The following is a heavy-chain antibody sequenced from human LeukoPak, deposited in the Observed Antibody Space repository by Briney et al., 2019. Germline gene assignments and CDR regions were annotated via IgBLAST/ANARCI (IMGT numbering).Heavy chain of an antibody. CDR2: IYHSGST. CDR3: ASWGYGDGYYYYMMDV. D-gene: IGHD4-17*01. Sequence: SGTLPLTCAVSGGSISSSNWWSWVRQPPGKGLEWIGEIYHSGSTNYNPSLKSRVTISVDKSKNQFSLKLSSVTAADTAVYYCASWGYGDGYYYYMMDVWGKGTTVTVSS. J-gene: IGHJ6*04. V-gene: IGHV4-4*02. CDR1: GGSISSSNW.